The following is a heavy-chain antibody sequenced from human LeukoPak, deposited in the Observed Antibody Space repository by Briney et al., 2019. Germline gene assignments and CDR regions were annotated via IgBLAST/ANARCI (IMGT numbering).Heavy chain of an antibody. D-gene: IGHD3-16*01. CDR2: IKQDGSEK. Sequence: QPGGSLRLSCAASGFTFSSYAMSWVRQAPGKGLEWVANIKQDGSEKYYVDSVKGRFTISRDNAKNSLYLQMNSLRAEDTAVYYCATLRGYWGQGTLVTVSS. CDR1: GFTFSSYA. J-gene: IGHJ4*02. V-gene: IGHV3-7*01. CDR3: ATLRGY.